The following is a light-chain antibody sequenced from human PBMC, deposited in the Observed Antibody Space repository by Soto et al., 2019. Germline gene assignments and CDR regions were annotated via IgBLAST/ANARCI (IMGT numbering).Light chain of an antibody. CDR2: WAS. V-gene: IGKV3-20*01. J-gene: IGKJ1*01. CDR3: QHYYSIPWT. Sequence: DIVLTQSPGTLSLSPGERATLSCRASQSVSSKYLAWYQQKPGQAPKLLIYWASARESGVPDRFSGSGSGTDFTLTISSLQAEVVAVYYCQHYYSIPWTFGQGTKVEIK. CDR1: QSVSSKY.